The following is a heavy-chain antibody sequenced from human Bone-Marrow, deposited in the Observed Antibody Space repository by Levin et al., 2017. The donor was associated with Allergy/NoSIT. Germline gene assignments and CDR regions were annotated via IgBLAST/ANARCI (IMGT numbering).Heavy chain of an antibody. CDR1: GFPFSDYG. CDR3: VRSQYCTGATCNYGMDV. J-gene: IGHJ6*02. Sequence: GGSLRLSCAASGFPFSDYGMNWVRQAPGKGLEWVALIWHHGRFLSYGDSVKGRSTVSRDNSKNMLYLQMNSLSAADTAVYYCVRSQYCTGATCNYGMDVWGQGTTVTVSS. V-gene: IGHV3-33*01. CDR2: IWHHGRFL. D-gene: IGHD2-8*02.